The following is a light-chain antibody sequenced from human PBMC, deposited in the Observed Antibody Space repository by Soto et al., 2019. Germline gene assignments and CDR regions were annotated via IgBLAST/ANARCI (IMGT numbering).Light chain of an antibody. CDR3: AVWDYIIEGL. Sequence: QSALTQPPSASGTPGQRVTISCSGTSSNIGRSYVYWFQQIPGTAPKLLIYRNNQRPSGVPDRFSGAKSGASSSMAIRWLRSEDYADYYCAVWDYIIEGLFGG. CDR2: RNN. CDR1: SSNIGRSY. V-gene: IGLV1-47*01. J-gene: IGLJ3*02.